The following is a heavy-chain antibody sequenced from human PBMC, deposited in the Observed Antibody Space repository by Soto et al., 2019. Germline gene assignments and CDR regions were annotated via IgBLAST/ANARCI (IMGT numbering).Heavy chain of an antibody. CDR1: GYTLTELS. V-gene: IGHV1-24*01. Sequence: GASVKVSCKVSGYTLTELSIHCVRQAPGKGLEWMGSFDPEDGETIYAQKFQGRVTMTEHTSTATAYMELSSLRSEDTAVSSCAPAHAYCSTSSCPSPVYWGQGTLVTVSS. J-gene: IGHJ4*02. D-gene: IGHD2-15*01. CDR2: FDPEDGET. CDR3: APAHAYCSTSSCPSPVY.